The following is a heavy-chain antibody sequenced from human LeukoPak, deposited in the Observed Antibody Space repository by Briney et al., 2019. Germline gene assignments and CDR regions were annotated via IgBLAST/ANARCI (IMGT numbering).Heavy chain of an antibody. D-gene: IGHD3-22*01. CDR2: IYYSGST. CDR1: GGSISSSY. CDR3: AREGMIATGREPAEI. J-gene: IGHJ3*02. V-gene: IGHV4-59*01. Sequence: SETLSLTCSVSGGSISSSYWSWIRQAPGKGLEWIGQIYYSGSTNYNPSLKSRVTISVDTSKNQFSLKLSSVTAADTAVYYCAREGMIATGREPAEIWGQGTTVTVSS.